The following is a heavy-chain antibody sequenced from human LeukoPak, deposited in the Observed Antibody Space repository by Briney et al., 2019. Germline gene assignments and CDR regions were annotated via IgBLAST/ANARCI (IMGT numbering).Heavy chain of an antibody. CDR2: INTNSGNP. V-gene: IGHV7-4-1*02. CDR1: GYTFTSYA. Sequence: ASVNVSCKASGYTFTSYAMNWVRQAPGQGLEWMGCINTNSGNPNYAHGFTGRFVFSFDTSVSTAYLQISRVQAEATAVYSCARDPAVVYGDYAGYYYCIDFWGTGTTVTVSS. J-gene: IGHJ6*03. CDR3: ARDPAVVYGDYAGYYYCIDF. D-gene: IGHD4-17*01.